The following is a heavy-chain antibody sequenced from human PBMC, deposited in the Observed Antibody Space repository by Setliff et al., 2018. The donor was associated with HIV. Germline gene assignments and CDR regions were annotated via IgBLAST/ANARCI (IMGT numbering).Heavy chain of an antibody. CDR2: IRYDGSNK. Sequence: GGSLRLSCAASGFTFSSYGMHWVRQAPGKGLEWVAFIRYDGSNKYYADSVKGRFTISRDNSKNTLYVQMNSLRAEDTAVYYCVRHKDRWGAIDYWGQGTLVTVSS. CDR1: GFTFSSYG. V-gene: IGHV3-30*02. CDR3: VRHKDRWGAIDY. D-gene: IGHD7-27*01. J-gene: IGHJ4*02.